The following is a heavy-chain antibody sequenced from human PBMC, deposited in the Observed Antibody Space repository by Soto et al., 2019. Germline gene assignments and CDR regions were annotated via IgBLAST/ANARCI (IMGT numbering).Heavy chain of an antibody. D-gene: IGHD5-18*01. CDR3: ATGHIQLPAPHVY. CDR1: GYSISSGYF. CDR2: IYHSGST. V-gene: IGHV4-38-2*01. Sequence: PSETLSLTCAVSGYSISSGYFWGWIRQPPGKGLEWIGSIYHSGSTYHNPSLKSRVTISVDTSKNQFSLKLSSVTAADTAVYYCATGHIQLPAPHVYWGQGTLVTVSS. J-gene: IGHJ4*02.